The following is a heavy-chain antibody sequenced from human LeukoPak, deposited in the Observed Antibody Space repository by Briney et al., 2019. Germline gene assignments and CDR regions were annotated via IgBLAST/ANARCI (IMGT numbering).Heavy chain of an antibody. CDR1: GGSISNSRYY. J-gene: IGHJ4*02. Sequence: PSETLSLTCTVSGGSISNSRYYWGWIRQPPGKGLEWIGSIYYSGTTYHNPSLKSRLPISVDTTKNQFSVRLSSVTAADTAVYYCAGIYDTPRGFWGRGTLVTVSS. CDR3: AGIYDTPRGF. CDR2: IYYSGTT. D-gene: IGHD3-22*01. V-gene: IGHV4-39*01.